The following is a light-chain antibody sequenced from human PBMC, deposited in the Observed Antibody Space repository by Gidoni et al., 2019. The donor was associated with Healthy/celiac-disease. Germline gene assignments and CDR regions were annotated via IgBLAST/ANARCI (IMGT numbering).Light chain of an antibody. CDR3: QQRSNWPPRLT. Sequence: EIVLTQSPPTLSLSPGERATLSFRASQSVSSYLAWYQQKPGQAPRLLIYDASNRATGLPARFSGSGSGTDFTLNISSLEPEDFAVYYCQQRSNWPPRLTFGGGTKVEIK. V-gene: IGKV3-11*01. J-gene: IGKJ4*01. CDR2: DAS. CDR1: QSVSSY.